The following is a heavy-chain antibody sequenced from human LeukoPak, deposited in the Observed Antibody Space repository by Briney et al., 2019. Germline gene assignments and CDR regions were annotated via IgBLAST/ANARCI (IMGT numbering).Heavy chain of an antibody. D-gene: IGHD2-2*01. V-gene: IGHV4-34*01. CDR1: GGSFSGYY. CDR3: ALIPRYYASGAFDI. CDR2: INHSGST. Sequence: SETLSLTCAVYGGSFSGYYWSWIRQPPGKGLEWIGEINHSGSTNYNPFLKSRVTISVDTSKNQFSLKLSSVTAADTAVYYCALIPRYYASGAFDIWGQGTMVTVSS. J-gene: IGHJ3*02.